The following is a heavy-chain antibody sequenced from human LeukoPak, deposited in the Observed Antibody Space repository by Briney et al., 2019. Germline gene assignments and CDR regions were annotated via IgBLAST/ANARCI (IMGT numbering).Heavy chain of an antibody. D-gene: IGHD3-16*01. Sequence: SETLSLTCTVSGDSISPYYWSWVRQPSGKGLEWIGYIYYTGTTNYNPSLKSRVTMSVDTSKNQFSLRLTSVIAADTAVYYCARYDWAKYFDYWGQGTLVTVSS. CDR3: ARYDWAKYFDY. CDR1: GDSISPYY. CDR2: IYYTGTT. J-gene: IGHJ4*02. V-gene: IGHV4-59*01.